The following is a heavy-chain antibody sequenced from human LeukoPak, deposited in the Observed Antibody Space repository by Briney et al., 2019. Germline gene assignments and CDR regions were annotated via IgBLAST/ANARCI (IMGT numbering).Heavy chain of an antibody. CDR3: ASSPDTGYSYGLGYYYYYMDV. Sequence: ASVKVSCKASGGTFSSYVLSWVRPPPGQGLAWMGGIIPIFGTENYAQKFQGRVTITTDESTSTAYMELSSLRSEDTAVYYCASSPDTGYSYGLGYYYYYMDVWGKGTTVTVSS. CDR1: GGTFSSYV. D-gene: IGHD5-18*01. V-gene: IGHV1-69*05. CDR2: IIPIFGTE. J-gene: IGHJ6*03.